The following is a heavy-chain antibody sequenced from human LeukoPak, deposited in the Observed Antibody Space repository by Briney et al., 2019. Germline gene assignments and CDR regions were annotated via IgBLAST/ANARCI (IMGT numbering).Heavy chain of an antibody. Sequence: PGGSLRLSCAASGFVVGGDYMSWVRQAPGKGLECVSVIYSGGSTYYADSVKGRFSPSRDSSASTLFLQMDSLRVEDTAMYYCARPTDGDSTRYGMDVWGQGTTVIVSS. J-gene: IGHJ6*02. CDR3: ARPTDGDSTRYGMDV. CDR2: IYSGGST. D-gene: IGHD2-21*02. CDR1: GFVVGGDY. V-gene: IGHV3-53*01.